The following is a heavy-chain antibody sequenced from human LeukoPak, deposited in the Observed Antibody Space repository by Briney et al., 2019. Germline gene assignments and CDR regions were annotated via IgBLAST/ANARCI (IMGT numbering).Heavy chain of an antibody. Sequence: GESLKISCKGSGYSFTSYWIGWVRQMPGKGLEWMGIIYPGDSDTRYSPSFQGQVTISADKSISTAYLPWSSLKASDTAMYYCARRSRSDSTPRYGMDVWGQGTTVTVSS. J-gene: IGHJ6*02. D-gene: IGHD2-21*01. CDR3: ARRSRSDSTPRYGMDV. CDR2: IYPGDSDT. V-gene: IGHV5-51*01. CDR1: GYSFTSYW.